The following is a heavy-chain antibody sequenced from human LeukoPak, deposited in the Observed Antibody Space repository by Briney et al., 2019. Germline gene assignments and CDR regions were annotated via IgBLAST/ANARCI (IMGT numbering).Heavy chain of an antibody. CDR1: GGSISSGTYY. J-gene: IGHJ4*02. CDR3: ARGWASGTPFDY. V-gene: IGHV4-61*02. CDR2: IYSSGST. D-gene: IGHD3-10*01. Sequence: SETLSLTCTVSGGSISSGTYYWSWIRQPAGKGLEWIGRIYSSGSTNYNPSLKSRVTISVDTSKNQFSLKLSSVTAADTAVYYCARGWASGTPFDYWGQGTLVTVSS.